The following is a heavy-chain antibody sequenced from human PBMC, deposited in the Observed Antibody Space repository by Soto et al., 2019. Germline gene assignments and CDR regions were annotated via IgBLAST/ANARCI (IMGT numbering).Heavy chain of an antibody. CDR1: GFTFDDYA. Sequence: GGSLRLSCAASGFTFDDYAMHWVRQAPAKGLEWVSGISWNSGSIGYADSVKGRFTISKNNAKNSLYLQMNSLRAEDTALYYCAKHFSSGWYGYYFDYWGQGTLVTVSS. D-gene: IGHD6-19*01. V-gene: IGHV3-9*01. CDR2: ISWNSGSI. CDR3: AKHFSSGWYGYYFDY. J-gene: IGHJ4*02.